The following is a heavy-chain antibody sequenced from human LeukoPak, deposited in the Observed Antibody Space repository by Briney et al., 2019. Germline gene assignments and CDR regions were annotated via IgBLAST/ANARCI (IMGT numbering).Heavy chain of an antibody. CDR1: GYTFTCYY. V-gene: IGHV1-2*02. CDR2: INPNSGGT. D-gene: IGHD3-3*01. Sequence: ASVKVSCKASGYTFTCYYMHWVRQAPGQGLEWMGWINPNSGGTNYAQKFQGRVTMTRDTSISTAYMELSRLRSDDTAVYYCARVKDFWSGYSLDYWGQGTLVTVSS. J-gene: IGHJ4*02. CDR3: ARVKDFWSGYSLDY.